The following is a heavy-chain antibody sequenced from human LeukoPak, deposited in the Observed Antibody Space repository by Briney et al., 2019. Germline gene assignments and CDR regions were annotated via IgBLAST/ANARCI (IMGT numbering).Heavy chain of an antibody. CDR3: AKDRTGYSSGYDY. CDR1: GFTLSSYA. V-gene: IGHV3-23*01. Sequence: GGSLRLSCAASGFTLSSYAMSWVRQAPGKGLEWVSAISGSGGSTYYADSVKGRFTISRDNSKNTLYLQMNSLRAEDTAVYYCAKDRTGYSSGYDYWGQGTLVTVSS. D-gene: IGHD6-19*01. CDR2: ISGSGGST. J-gene: IGHJ4*02.